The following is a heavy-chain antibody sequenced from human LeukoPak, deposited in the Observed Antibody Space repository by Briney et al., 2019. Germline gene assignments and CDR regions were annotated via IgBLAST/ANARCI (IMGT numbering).Heavy chain of an antibody. CDR3: ARSTDYGDRTFDY. CDR2: IKQDGSEK. V-gene: IGHV3-7*01. D-gene: IGHD4-17*01. J-gene: IGHJ4*02. CDR1: GFTFSSYW. Sequence: GGSLRLSCAASGFTFSSYWMSWVRQAPGKGLEWVANIKQDGSEKYYVDSVKGRFTISRDNAKNSLYLQMNSLRAEDTAVYYCARSTDYGDRTFDYWGQGTLVTVSS.